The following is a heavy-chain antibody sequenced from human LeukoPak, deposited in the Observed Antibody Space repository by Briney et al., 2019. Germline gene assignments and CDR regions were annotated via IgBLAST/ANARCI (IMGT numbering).Heavy chain of an antibody. D-gene: IGHD3-22*01. Sequence: SETLSLTCAVYGGSFSGYYWTWIRQTPEKGLEWIGEMNPSGSTSYNPSLNKRVTISVDTSNNQFSQKLISVTAADPAVYYCARGRQDVTMIVVVMTAVSYYLDVWGKGTTVTV. CDR2: MNPSGST. CDR1: GGSFSGYY. V-gene: IGHV4-34*01. J-gene: IGHJ6*03. CDR3: ARGRQDVTMIVVVMTAVSYYLDV.